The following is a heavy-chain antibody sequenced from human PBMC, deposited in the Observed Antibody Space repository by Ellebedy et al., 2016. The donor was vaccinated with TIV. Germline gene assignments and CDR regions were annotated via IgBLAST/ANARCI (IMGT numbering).Heavy chain of an antibody. V-gene: IGHV3-23*01. CDR1: GFTFSSYA. CDR2: ISHTGSRT. Sequence: GESLKISCAASGFTFSSYAMSWVRQAPGKGLEWVSTISHTGSRTYYADSVEGRFTISRDNSKKTLYLQMNSLRAEDTAVYYCASSRYHYYVGNTIFVYWGQGTLVTVSS. J-gene: IGHJ4*02. CDR3: ASSRYHYYVGNTIFVY. D-gene: IGHD3-10*01.